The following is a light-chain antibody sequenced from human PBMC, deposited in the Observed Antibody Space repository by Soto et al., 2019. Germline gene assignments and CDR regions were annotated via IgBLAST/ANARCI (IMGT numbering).Light chain of an antibody. CDR3: QQYGSYWYT. CDR2: DAS. J-gene: IGKJ2*01. CDR1: QSISSW. V-gene: IGKV1-5*01. Sequence: DIQMTQSPSTLSASVGDRVTITCRASQSISSWLAWYQQKPGKAPKVLIYDASNLESGVPSRFSGSGSGTEFTLTISSLQPDDFATYYCQQYGSYWYTFGQGTKLEIK.